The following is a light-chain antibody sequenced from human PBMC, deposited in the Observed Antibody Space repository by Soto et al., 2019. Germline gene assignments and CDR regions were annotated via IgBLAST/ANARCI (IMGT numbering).Light chain of an antibody. CDR1: SSNIGSNT. V-gene: IGLV1-44*01. CDR2: STS. J-gene: IGLJ1*01. Sequence: QAVLTQPPSASGTPGQIVAISCSGSSSNIGSNTVTWYQQLPGTAPKLLIYSTSQRSSGVPARFSGSKSGASASLSISGLLSEDEAYYYCAAWDDRLDVYVFGTGTKLSVL. CDR3: AAWDDRLDVYV.